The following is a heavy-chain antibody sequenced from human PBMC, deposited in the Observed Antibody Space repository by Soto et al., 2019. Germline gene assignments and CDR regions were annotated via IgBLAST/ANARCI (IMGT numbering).Heavy chain of an antibody. Sequence: ASVKVSCKTSEDTFSIYTLSWVRQAPGQGLVWMGRVLPFLDVTTYSQRFQGRVTITADRSTTTAYMELSSLTFEDTAVYYYERDRKKRNGQNFDSWGPGTRVTVSS. V-gene: IGHV1-69*02. CDR2: VLPFLDVT. CDR1: EDTFSIYT. CDR3: ERDRKKRNGQNFDS. J-gene: IGHJ4*02.